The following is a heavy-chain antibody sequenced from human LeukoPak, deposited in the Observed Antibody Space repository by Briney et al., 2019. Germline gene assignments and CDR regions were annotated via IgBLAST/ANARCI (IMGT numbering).Heavy chain of an antibody. CDR2: IYTSGST. J-gene: IGHJ6*03. D-gene: IGHD1-7*01. CDR1: GGSISSYY. Sequence: SETLSLTCTVSGGSISSYYWSWIRQPAGKGLEWIGRIYTSGSTNYNPSLKSRVTMSVDTSKNQFSLKLSSVTAADTAVYYCARDRRITGTTALPYYYYYYMDVWGKGTTVTVSS. CDR3: ARDRRITGTTALPYYYYYYMDV. V-gene: IGHV4-4*07.